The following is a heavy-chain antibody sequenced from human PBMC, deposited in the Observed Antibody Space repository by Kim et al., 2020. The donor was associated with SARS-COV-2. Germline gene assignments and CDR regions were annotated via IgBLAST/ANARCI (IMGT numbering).Heavy chain of an antibody. CDR1: GGSFSGYY. J-gene: IGHJ6*02. V-gene: IGHV4-34*01. CDR2: INHSGST. D-gene: IGHD2-2*02. Sequence: SETLSLTCAVYGGSFSGYYWSWIRQPPGKGLEWIGEINHSGSTNYNPSLKSRVTISVDTSKNQFSLKLSSVTAADTAVYYCARGSGRYRGGYGMDVWGQGTTVTVSS. CDR3: ARGSGRYRGGYGMDV.